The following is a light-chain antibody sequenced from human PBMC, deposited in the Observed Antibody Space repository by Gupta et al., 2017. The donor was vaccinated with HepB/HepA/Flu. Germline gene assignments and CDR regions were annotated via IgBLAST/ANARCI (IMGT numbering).Light chain of an antibody. J-gene: IGKJ4*01. V-gene: IGKV1-39*01. Sequence: GDRVTITCRARQSISSYLNWYQQKPGKTPNLLIYAASIFQSGVPTRFSGSGSGTDFTLTINSLQTEDFATYYCQQSYSTPLTFGGGTKVEIK. CDR1: QSISSY. CDR2: AAS. CDR3: QQSYSTPLT.